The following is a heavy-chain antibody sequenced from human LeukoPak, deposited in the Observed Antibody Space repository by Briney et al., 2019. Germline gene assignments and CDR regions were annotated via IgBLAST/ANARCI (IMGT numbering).Heavy chain of an antibody. J-gene: IGHJ4*02. D-gene: IGHD3-3*01. V-gene: IGHV4-61*02. CDR3: AREVYRSGYPDY. CDR1: GGSLRSGGYY. CDR2: GYTTGST. Sequence: SETLSLTCTVSGGSLRSGGYYWSWIRQPAGKELEWIGRGYTTGSTNYNPSLRSRVTISLDTSKNQFSLKLSSVTAADTAVYYCAREVYRSGYPDYWGQGTLVTVSS.